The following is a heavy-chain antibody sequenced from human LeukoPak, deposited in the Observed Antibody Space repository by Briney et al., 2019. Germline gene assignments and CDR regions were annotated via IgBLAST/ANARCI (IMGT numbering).Heavy chain of an antibody. V-gene: IGHV4-59*01. D-gene: IGHD3-10*01. CDR1: GGSISSYY. J-gene: IGHJ6*03. CDR2: IYYSGSI. CDR3: ARTTYYYGSGSSRGYYYMDV. Sequence: SETLSLTCSVSGGSISSYYWSWIRQPPGKGLEWIGYIYYSGSINYNPSLKSRVTISVDTSKSQFSLKLSSVTAADTAVYYCARTTYYYGSGSSRGYYYMDVWGKGTTVTVSS.